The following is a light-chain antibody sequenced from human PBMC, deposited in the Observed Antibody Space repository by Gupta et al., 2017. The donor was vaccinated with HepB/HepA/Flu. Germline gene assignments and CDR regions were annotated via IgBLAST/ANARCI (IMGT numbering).Light chain of an antibody. CDR1: QNIGTS. V-gene: IGKV6D-21*02. CDR2: YSS. J-gene: IGKJ1*01. CDR3: YQSRSLPRT. Sequence: EIVLTQFPDFQSVTPKEKVTITCRASQNIGTSLYWYQQKPDQSPKLLIKYSSQSISGVPSRFSGSGSGTDFTLTINSLEAEDVAAYYCYQSRSLPRTFGQGTKVEIK.